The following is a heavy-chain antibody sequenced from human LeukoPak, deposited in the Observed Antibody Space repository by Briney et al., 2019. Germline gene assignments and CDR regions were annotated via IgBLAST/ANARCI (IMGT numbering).Heavy chain of an antibody. J-gene: IGHJ3*02. D-gene: IGHD3-22*01. CDR3: ARTDSSGYHHDAFDI. CDR1: GYTFTGYY. CDR2: INPNSGGT. Sequence: ASVKVSCKASGYTFTGYYMHWVRQAPGQGLEWMGWINPNSGGTNYAQKFQGRVTMTRDTSISTAYMELSRLRSDDTAVYYCARTDSSGYHHDAFDIWGQGTMVTVSS. V-gene: IGHV1-2*02.